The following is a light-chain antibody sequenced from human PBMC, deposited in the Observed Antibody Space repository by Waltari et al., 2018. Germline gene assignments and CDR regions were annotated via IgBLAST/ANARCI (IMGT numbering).Light chain of an antibody. CDR3: TAYTSSITWV. Sequence: QSALTQPASVSGSPGQSITISCTGTSSDLATFNYVSWYQRHPGKAPRLMIFAVTNRPSGVSNRFSGSKSSNTSTLTSSGLQPEDEGDYYFTAYTSSITWVFGGGTKLTVL. V-gene: IGLV2-14*01. CDR1: SSDLATFNY. CDR2: AVT. J-gene: IGLJ3*02.